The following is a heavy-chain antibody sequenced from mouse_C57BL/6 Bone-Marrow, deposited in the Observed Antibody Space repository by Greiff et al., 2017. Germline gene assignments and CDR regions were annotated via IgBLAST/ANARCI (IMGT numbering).Heavy chain of an antibody. J-gene: IGHJ2*01. D-gene: IGHD3-3*01. CDR1: GYTFTDYY. CDR3: ARSGGTDY. V-gene: IGHV1-26*01. Sequence: EVQLQQSGPELVKPGASVKISCKASGYTFTDYYMNWVKQSHGKSLEWIGDINPNNGGTNYNQKFKGKATLTVDKSSSAAYMELRSLTSEDSAVYYCARSGGTDYWGQGTTLTVSS. CDR2: INPNNGGT.